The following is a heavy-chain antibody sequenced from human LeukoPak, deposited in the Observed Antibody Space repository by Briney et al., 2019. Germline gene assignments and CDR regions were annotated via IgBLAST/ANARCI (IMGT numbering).Heavy chain of an antibody. CDR2: IYYSGST. J-gene: IGHJ4*02. CDR3: VRTGTAMTRVDY. D-gene: IGHD5-18*01. Sequence: SETLSLTCAVYGGSFSGYHWSWIRQPPGKGLEWIGYIYYSGSTNYNPSLKSRVTISVDTSKNQFSLKLSSVTAADTAVYHCVRTGTAMTRVDYWGQGTLVTVSS. CDR1: GGSFSGYH. V-gene: IGHV4-59*01.